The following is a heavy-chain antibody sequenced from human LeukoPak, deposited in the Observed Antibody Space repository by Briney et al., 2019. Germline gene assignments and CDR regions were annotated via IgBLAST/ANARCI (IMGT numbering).Heavy chain of an antibody. CDR3: ARHSIAVAGSFFDY. Sequence: SETLSLTCTVSGGSISGYYWSWIRQPPGKGLEWIGYIYTSGSTNYNPSLKSRVTISVDTSKNQFSLKLGSVTAADTAVYYCARHSIAVAGSFFDYWGQGTLVTVSS. J-gene: IGHJ4*02. V-gene: IGHV4-4*09. D-gene: IGHD6-19*01. CDR1: GGSISGYY. CDR2: IYTSGST.